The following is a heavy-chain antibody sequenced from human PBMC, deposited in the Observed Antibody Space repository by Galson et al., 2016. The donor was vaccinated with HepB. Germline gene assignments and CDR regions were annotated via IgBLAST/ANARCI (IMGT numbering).Heavy chain of an antibody. CDR2: ISAYNGDT. D-gene: IGHD3-3*01. Sequence: FTNYGISWVRQAPGQGLEWMGWISAYNGDTSYAQKLQGRVTMTTDTSTSTAYMELRSLRSDDTAVYYCARDLENYDFWSGYYKCLDYWGQGTLVTVSS. CDR3: ARDLENYDFWSGYYKCLDY. V-gene: IGHV1-18*01. CDR1: FTNYG. J-gene: IGHJ4*02.